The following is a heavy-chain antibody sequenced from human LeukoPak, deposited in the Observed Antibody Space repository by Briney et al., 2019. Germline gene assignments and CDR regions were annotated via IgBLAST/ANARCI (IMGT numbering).Heavy chain of an antibody. Sequence: PSETLSLTCTVSGGSISSGSYYWSWIRQPAGKGLEWIGRIYTIGSTNYNPSLKSRVTTSLDTSKNQFSLNLTSVTAADTAVYYCARKAPYYYDSSGPLGTYYFDCWGQGTLVTVSS. V-gene: IGHV4-61*02. CDR2: IYTIGST. D-gene: IGHD3-22*01. CDR1: GGSISSGSYY. CDR3: ARKAPYYYDSSGPLGTYYFDC. J-gene: IGHJ4*02.